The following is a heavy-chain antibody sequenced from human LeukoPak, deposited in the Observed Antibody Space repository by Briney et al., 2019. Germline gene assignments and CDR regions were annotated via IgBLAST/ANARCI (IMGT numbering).Heavy chain of an antibody. J-gene: IGHJ4*02. D-gene: IGHD6-13*01. CDR2: ISSSSSYI. CDR1: GFTFSSYS. CDR3: ARALRAAADDY. Sequence: GGSLRLSCAASGFTFSSYSMNWVRQAPGKGLEWVSSISSSSSYIYYADSVKGRFTISRDNAKSSLYLQMNSLRAEDTAVYYCARALRAAADDYWGQGTLVTVSS. V-gene: IGHV3-21*01.